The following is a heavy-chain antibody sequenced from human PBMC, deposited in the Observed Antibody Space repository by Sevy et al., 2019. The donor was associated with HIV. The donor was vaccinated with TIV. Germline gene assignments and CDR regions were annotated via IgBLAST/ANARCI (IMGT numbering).Heavy chain of an antibody. CDR3: ARVWNSDYYDSSGPNWFDP. J-gene: IGHJ5*02. Sequence: ASVKVSCKASGYTFTGYSMHWVRQAPGQGLEWMGWLNPNRGGTNYAQKFQGRVTMTRETSISTAYMELSRLKFDDTAVYYCARVWNSDYYDSSGPNWFDPWGQGTLVTVSS. D-gene: IGHD3-22*01. V-gene: IGHV1-2*02. CDR2: LNPNRGGT. CDR1: GYTFTGYS.